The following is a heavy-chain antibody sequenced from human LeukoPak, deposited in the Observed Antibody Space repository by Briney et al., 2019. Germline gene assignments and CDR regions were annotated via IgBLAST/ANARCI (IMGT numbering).Heavy chain of an antibody. CDR1: GFTFGSFA. Sequence: GGSLRLSCEASGFTFGSFAMYWVRQAPGKGLDWIAGIFGSGGSPHYADSVKGRFTISRDNSKNTVYLQINSLRAEDTAVYYCGKTTAGYSSAQKPAWPVDYWGQGTLVTVSS. CDR3: GKTTAGYSSAQKPAWPVDY. V-gene: IGHV3-23*01. J-gene: IGHJ4*02. CDR2: IFGSGGSP. D-gene: IGHD5-18*01.